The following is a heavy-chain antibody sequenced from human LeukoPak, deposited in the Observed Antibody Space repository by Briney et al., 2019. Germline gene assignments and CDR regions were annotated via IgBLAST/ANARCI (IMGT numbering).Heavy chain of an antibody. CDR1: GGSFSGYY. V-gene: IGHV4-34*01. D-gene: IGHD5-24*01. CDR3: ARRRDGYKRDAFDI. CDR2: IDHSGST. J-gene: IGHJ3*02. Sequence: PSETLSLTCAVYGGSFSGYYWSWIRQPPGKGLEWIGEIDHSGSTNYNPSLKSRVTISVDTSKNQFSLKLSSVTAADTAVYYCARRRDGYKRDAFDIWGQGTMVTVSS.